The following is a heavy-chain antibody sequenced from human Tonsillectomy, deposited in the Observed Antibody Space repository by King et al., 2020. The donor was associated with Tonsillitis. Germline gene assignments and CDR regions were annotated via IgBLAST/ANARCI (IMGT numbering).Heavy chain of an antibody. J-gene: IGHJ4*02. V-gene: IGHV1-2*02. Sequence: VQLVESGAEVRKPGASVKVSCKPSGYTFTGYYMHWVRQAPGQGLEWMGWINPNSGGTNYAQKFQGRVTMTRDTSISTAYMELSRLRSDDTAMYYWARAGDSGHAPIPFDHWGQGTLVTVSS. CDR3: ARAGDSGHAPIPFDH. CDR2: INPNSGGT. CDR1: GYTFTGYY. D-gene: IGHD5-12*01.